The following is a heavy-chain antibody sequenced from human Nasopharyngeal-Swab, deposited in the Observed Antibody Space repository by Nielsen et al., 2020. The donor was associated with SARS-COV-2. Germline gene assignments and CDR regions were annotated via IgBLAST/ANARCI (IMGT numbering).Heavy chain of an antibody. D-gene: IGHD3-3*01. CDR1: GGSLNSINYY. Sequence: SETLSLTCTVSGGSLNSINYYWGWIRQPPGKGLEWIGSIYYSGSAYYNPSLKSRVTISVDTSKNQFSLKLSSVTAADTAVYYCARNEFRSGYYGTAEYSGLDVWGQGTTVTVSS. V-gene: IGHV4-39*07. CDR2: IYYSGSA. J-gene: IGHJ6*02. CDR3: ARNEFRSGYYGTAEYSGLDV.